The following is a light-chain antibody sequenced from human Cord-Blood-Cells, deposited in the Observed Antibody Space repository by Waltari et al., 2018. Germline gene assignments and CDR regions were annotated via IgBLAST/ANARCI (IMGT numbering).Light chain of an antibody. CDR2: QDS. CDR1: KLGDKY. J-gene: IGLJ1*01. V-gene: IGLV3-1*01. Sequence: SYELTPPPSVSVSPGQTASITCSGDKLGDKYACWYQQKPGQSPVLVIYQDSKRPSGIPARFSGSNSRNTATLTISGTQAMDEDDYYCQAWDSSTYVFGTGTKVTVL. CDR3: QAWDSSTYV.